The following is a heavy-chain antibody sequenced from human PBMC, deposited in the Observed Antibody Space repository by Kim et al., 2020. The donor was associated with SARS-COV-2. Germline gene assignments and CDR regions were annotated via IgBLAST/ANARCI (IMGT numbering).Heavy chain of an antibody. J-gene: IGHJ3*02. D-gene: IGHD6-19*01. CDR3: ARDGDLYSSGKDAFDI. CDR1: GFTFSSYW. Sequence: GGSLRLSCAASGFTFSSYWMHWVRQAPGKGLEWVANIKQDGNKTYYVDSVKGRFTISRDNAKNSLYLQMNSLRAEDTAVYYCARDGDLYSSGKDAFDIWGQGTMVTVSS. CDR2: IKQDGNKT. V-gene: IGHV3-7*01.